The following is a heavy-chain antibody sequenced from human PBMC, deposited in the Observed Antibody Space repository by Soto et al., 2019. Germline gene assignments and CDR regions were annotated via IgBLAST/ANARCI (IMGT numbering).Heavy chain of an antibody. J-gene: IGHJ3*02. CDR2: ISGSGGST. CDR1: GFTFSSYA. V-gene: IGHV3-23*01. CDR3: AKDLAVVPAAPPGAFDI. D-gene: IGHD2-2*01. Sequence: GGSLRLSCAASGFTFSSYAMSWVRQAPGKGLEWVSAISGSGGSTYYADSVKGRFTISRDNSKNTLYLQMNSLRAEDTAVYYCAKDLAVVPAAPPGAFDIWGQGTMVTVSS.